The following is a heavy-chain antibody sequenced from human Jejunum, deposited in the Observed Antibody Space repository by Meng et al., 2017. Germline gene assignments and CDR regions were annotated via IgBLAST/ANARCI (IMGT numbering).Heavy chain of an antibody. CDR1: GFTFSSFS. D-gene: IGHD2-21*02. CDR2: ITFRSTYI. J-gene: IGHJ4*02. V-gene: IGHV3-21*06. CDR3: ARSRGGGDSFDY. Sequence: GGSLRLSCVASGFTFSSFSMSWVRQAPGKGLEWVSSITFRSTYINYADSVKGRFTISRDNAKNSLFLQMDSLRTEDTAVYYCARSRGGGDSFDYWGQGTLVTVSS.